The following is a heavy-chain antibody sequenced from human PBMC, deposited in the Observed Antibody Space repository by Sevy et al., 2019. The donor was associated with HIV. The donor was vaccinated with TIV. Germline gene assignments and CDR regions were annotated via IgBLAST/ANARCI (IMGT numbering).Heavy chain of an antibody. CDR2: IYSGGSR. J-gene: IGHJ6*02. D-gene: IGHD2-15*01. CDR3: ARDTGGNRYGMDV. CDR1: GFTVSSNY. V-gene: IGHV3-53*01. Sequence: GGSLRLSCAASGFTVSSNYMSWVRQAPGKGPEWVSVIYSGGSRYYADSVKGRFTISRDNSKNTLYLQMNSLRAEDTAVYYCARDTGGNRYGMDVWGQGTTVTVSS.